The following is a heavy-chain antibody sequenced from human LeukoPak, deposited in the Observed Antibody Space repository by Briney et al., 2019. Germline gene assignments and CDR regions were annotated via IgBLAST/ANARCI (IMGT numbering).Heavy chain of an antibody. V-gene: IGHV3-23*01. Sequence: GGSLRLSCEASGFTFSHYAMAWVRQAPGKEPEWVSVITGGGGDTYEIDSVKGRFTISRDNSKNTRYLQMNSLRVEDTAVYYCARLGPASSGWPESFDYWGQGTLVTVSS. CDR2: ITGGGGDT. CDR3: ARLGPASSGWPESFDY. J-gene: IGHJ4*02. CDR1: GFTFSHYA. D-gene: IGHD6-19*01.